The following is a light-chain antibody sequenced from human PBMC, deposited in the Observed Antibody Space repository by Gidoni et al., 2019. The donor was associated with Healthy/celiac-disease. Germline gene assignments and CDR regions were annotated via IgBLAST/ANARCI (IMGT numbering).Light chain of an antibody. V-gene: IGKV1-33*01. CDR3: QQYDNLPYT. CDR1: QDISNY. CDR2: DAS. Sequence: DIQMTQSPSSLSASVGDRVTITCQASQDISNYLNWYQQKPGKAPKLLIYDASNLETGVPSRVGGSVSGTDFTFTISSLQPEDIATAYCQQYDNLPYTFGQGTKLEIK. J-gene: IGKJ2*01.